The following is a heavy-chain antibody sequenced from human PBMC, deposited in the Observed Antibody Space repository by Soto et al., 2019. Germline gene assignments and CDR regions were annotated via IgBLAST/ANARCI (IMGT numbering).Heavy chain of an antibody. J-gene: IGHJ4*02. CDR3: ATRGFTGQFDD. V-gene: IGHV3-30*03. Sequence: QVQLVESGGGVVQPGRSLRLSCAASGFTFSTYGMHWVRQAPGKGLEWVAVTSYDGSNKYYADSVKGRFTISRDNSKNTLDLKMNSLRAEDTAVYYCATRGFTGQFDDWGEGTLVTVSS. CDR2: TSYDGSNK. D-gene: IGHD3-16*01. CDR1: GFTFSTYG.